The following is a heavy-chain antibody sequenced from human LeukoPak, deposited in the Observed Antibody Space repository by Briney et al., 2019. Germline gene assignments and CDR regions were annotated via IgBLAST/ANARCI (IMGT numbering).Heavy chain of an antibody. CDR1: GFTFSNHA. V-gene: IGHV3-23*01. CDR3: AKGMGAHCDGGCHSRILDH. CDR2: ISGDGGAT. D-gene: IGHD2-21*02. J-gene: IGHJ4*02. Sequence: GGSLRLSCVTSGFTFSNHAMTWVRQAPGKGLEWVAIISGDGGATVYPDSVKGRFTISRDSSKSTVFLQMNSLRDDDTAVYYCAKGMGAHCDGGCHSRILDHWVQGTLVTVSS.